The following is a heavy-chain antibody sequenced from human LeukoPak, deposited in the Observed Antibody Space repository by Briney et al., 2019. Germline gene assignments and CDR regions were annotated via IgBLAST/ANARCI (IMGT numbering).Heavy chain of an antibody. J-gene: IGHJ2*01. CDR3: ARLKVGAYFDL. CDR1: GGSFSGYY. Sequence: SETLSLTCAVYGGSFSGYYWSWIRQPPGKGLEWVGYIFYTGDTSYSPSLKSRVTISLDTSKNQFSLKLSSVTAADTAVYYCARLKVGAYFDLWGRGTLVTVSS. V-gene: IGHV4-59*08. D-gene: IGHD3-16*01. CDR2: IFYTGDT.